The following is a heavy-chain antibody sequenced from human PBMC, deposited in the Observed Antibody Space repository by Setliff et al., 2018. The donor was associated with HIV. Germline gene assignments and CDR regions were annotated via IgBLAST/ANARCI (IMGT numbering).Heavy chain of an antibody. CDR2: ISSSDSSI. Sequence: TGGSLRLSCAASGFSFSTYNMNWVRQAPGKGLEWVSHISSSDSSIYYADSVKGRFTISRDNAKNSLYLQMNSLRAEDTAVYYCARDAAAPAAIEGAFDIWGQGTMVTVS. CDR3: ARDAAAPAAIEGAFDI. J-gene: IGHJ3*02. CDR1: GFSFSTYN. V-gene: IGHV3-48*01. D-gene: IGHD2-2*02.